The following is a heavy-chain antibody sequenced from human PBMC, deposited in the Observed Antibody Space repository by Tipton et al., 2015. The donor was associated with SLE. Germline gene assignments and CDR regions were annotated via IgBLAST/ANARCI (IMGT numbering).Heavy chain of an antibody. CDR1: GGSISSGLNY. J-gene: IGHJ2*01. D-gene: IGHD3-3*01. CDR2: LHSSGST. Sequence: TLSLTCSVSGGSISSGLNYWSWIRQPAGKGLEWIGRLHSSGSTRYNPSLNSRVTMSVDESKSQFSLRLSSVTAADTAVYYCAREPLEVREWFDLWGRGTLVTVSS. V-gene: IGHV4-61*02. CDR3: AREPLEVREWFDL.